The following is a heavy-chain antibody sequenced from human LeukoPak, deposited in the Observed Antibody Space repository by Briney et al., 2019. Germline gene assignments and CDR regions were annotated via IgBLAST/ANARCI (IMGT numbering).Heavy chain of an antibody. CDR3: AEGGRYHTAPDY. J-gene: IGHJ4*02. V-gene: IGHV3-9*01. CDR2: ISWNSGSI. CDR1: GFTLDDYS. Sequence: SLRLSCAPSGFTLDDYSMHWVRQPAGTGLGWVSGISWNSGSIGYADSVKGRFTISRDNAKNSLYLQMNRLRAEDTALYYCAEGGRYHTAPDYWGQGTLVTVSS. D-gene: IGHD1-26*01.